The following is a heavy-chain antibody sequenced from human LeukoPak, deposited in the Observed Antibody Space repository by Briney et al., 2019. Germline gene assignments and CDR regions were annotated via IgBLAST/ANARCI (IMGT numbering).Heavy chain of an antibody. CDR1: GFTVSSNY. J-gene: IGHJ4*02. CDR2: IYSGGST. D-gene: IGHD6-13*01. Sequence: GSLRLSCAASGFTVSSNYMNWVRQAPGKGLEWVSVIYSGGSTYYADSVKGRFTISRDNSENTLYVQMNSLRVEDTAAYYCARSGEAGTFDYWGQGTLVTVST. V-gene: IGHV3-66*01. CDR3: ARSGEAGTFDY.